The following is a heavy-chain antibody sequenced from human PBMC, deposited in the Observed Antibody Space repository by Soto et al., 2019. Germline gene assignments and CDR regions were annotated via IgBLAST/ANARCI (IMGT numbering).Heavy chain of an antibody. Sequence: PGESLKISCKGSGYSFTSYWIGWVRQMPGKGLEWIGIIYPGDSDTRYSPSFQGQVTISADKSISTAYLQWSSLKASDTAMYYCARSPNYDFWSGPLSYYYGMDVWGQGTTVTVSS. D-gene: IGHD3-3*01. CDR2: IYPGDSDT. CDR3: ARSPNYDFWSGPLSYYYGMDV. V-gene: IGHV5-51*01. CDR1: GYSFTSYW. J-gene: IGHJ6*02.